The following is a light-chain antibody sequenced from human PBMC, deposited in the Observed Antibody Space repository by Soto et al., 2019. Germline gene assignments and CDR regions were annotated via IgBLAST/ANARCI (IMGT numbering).Light chain of an antibody. CDR1: QSVSSY. CDR3: QQYRDLPQT. V-gene: IGKV3-20*01. CDR2: NSS. J-gene: IGKJ1*01. Sequence: EIVLTQSPGTLSLSPGERATLSCRASQSVSSYLAWYQQKPGQAPRLLIYNSSTRPTGIPDRFSGSGSGTDFTLTISRLEPEDFALYFCQQYRDLPQTFGQGTRVEIK.